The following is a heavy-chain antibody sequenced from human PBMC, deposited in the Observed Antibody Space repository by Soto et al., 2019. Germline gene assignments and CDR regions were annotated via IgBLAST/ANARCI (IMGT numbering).Heavy chain of an antibody. V-gene: IGHV3-30*18. CDR1: GFTFSSYG. CDR2: ISYDGSNK. D-gene: IGHD6-25*01. Sequence: QVQLVESGGGVVQPGRSLRLSCAASGFTFSSYGMHWVRQAPGKGLEWVAVISYDGSNKYYADSVKGRFTISRDNCKNTLYLQMNSLRTEDTAVYYCAKDRRPNYYYGMDLRGQGTTVTVSS. J-gene: IGHJ6*02. CDR3: AKDRRPNYYYGMDL.